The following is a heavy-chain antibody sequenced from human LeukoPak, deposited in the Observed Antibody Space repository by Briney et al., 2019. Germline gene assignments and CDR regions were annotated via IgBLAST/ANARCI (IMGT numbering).Heavy chain of an antibody. CDR3: ARYFMVATFFDY. CDR2: IYHSGNT. V-gene: IGHV4-38-2*02. CDR1: RYSISGGYY. J-gene: IGHJ4*02. Sequence: TSETLSLTRTVSRYSISGGYYWGWIRQPPGRGLEWIGNIYHSGNTYYNPSLKSRVTISVDTAKNQFSLKVTSVTAAETAIYYCARYFMVATFFDYWGQGTLVTVSS. D-gene: IGHD5-12*01.